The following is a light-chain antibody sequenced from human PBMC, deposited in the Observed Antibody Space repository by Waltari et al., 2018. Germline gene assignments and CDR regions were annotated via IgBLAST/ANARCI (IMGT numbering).Light chain of an antibody. Sequence: DIVLTQSPLSLPVTPGEPASISCRSSQSLLHGNGYNYLDWYLQKPGQSPQLLIYLGANRASGVPDRFSGSGSGTDFTLKISRVEAEDVGLYYCMQPLQTRPITFGQGTRLEIK. CDR3: MQPLQTRPIT. CDR2: LGA. CDR1: QSLLHGNGYNY. J-gene: IGKJ5*01. V-gene: IGKV2-28*01.